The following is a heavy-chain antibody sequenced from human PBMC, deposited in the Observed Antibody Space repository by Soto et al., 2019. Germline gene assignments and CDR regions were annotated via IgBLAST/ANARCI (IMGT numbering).Heavy chain of an antibody. D-gene: IGHD3-22*01. V-gene: IGHV4-59*01. Sequence: SETLSLTCTVSGGSISSYYWSWIRQPPGKGLEWIGYIYYSGSTNYNPSLKSRVTISVDTSKNQFSLKLSSVTAADTAVYYCAMLDRNYYDSSGFQHWGQGTLVTVSS. CDR1: GGSISSYY. CDR2: IYYSGST. J-gene: IGHJ1*01. CDR3: AMLDRNYYDSSGFQH.